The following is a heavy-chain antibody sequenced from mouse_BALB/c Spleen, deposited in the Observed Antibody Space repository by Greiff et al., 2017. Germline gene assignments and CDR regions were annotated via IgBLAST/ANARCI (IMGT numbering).Heavy chain of an antibody. V-gene: IGHV1-54*03. Sequence: QVQLQQSGAELVRPGTSVKVSCKASGYAFTNYLIEWVKQRPGQGLEWIGVINPGSGGTNYNEKFKGKATLTADKSSSTAYMQLSSLTSDDSAVYFCAREDRYDTYAMDYWGQGTSVTVSS. CDR2: INPGSGGT. CDR3: AREDRYDTYAMDY. D-gene: IGHD2-14*01. CDR1: GYAFTNYL. J-gene: IGHJ4*01.